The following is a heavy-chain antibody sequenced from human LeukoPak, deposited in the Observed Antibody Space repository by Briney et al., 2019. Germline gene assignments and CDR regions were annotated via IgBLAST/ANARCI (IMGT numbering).Heavy chain of an antibody. Sequence: SETLSLTCTVSGGSISTSDYHWGWVRQSPGKGLEWLGNIYYSGSTYYNPSLKTRVTISVDTSKNQFSLKLNSVTVADTAVYYCARHWSSNYYMDVWGKGTTVTVSS. CDR3: ARHWSSNYYMDV. D-gene: IGHD4-11*01. CDR2: IYYSGST. V-gene: IGHV4-39*01. CDR1: GGSISTSDYH. J-gene: IGHJ6*03.